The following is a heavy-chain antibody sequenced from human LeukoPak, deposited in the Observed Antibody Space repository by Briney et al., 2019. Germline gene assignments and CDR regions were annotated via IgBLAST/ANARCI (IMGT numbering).Heavy chain of an antibody. Sequence: PGGSLRLSCAASGFTFDDYAMHWVRQAPGKGLEWVSGISWNSGSIGYADSVKGRFTISRDNAKNSLYRQMNSLRVEDTALYYCAKGDSYDSSGYADYWGQGTLVTVSS. CDR1: GFTFDDYA. CDR2: ISWNSGSI. J-gene: IGHJ4*02. V-gene: IGHV3-9*01. D-gene: IGHD3-22*01. CDR3: AKGDSYDSSGYADY.